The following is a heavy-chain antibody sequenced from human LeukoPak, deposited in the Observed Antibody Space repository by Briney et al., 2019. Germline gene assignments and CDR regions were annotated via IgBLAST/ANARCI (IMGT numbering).Heavy chain of an antibody. CDR3: ARGYYGSGSHCCHMDV. CDR1: VGSFSGYY. V-gene: IGHV4-34*01. J-gene: IGHJ6*03. D-gene: IGHD3-10*01. Sequence: PSETLSLTCAVYVGSFSGYYWSWIRQPPGKGLEWIGEIYHSGSTNYNSSLKSRVTISVDTSKNQFSLKLSSVTAADTAVYYCARGYYGSGSHCCHMDVWGKGTTITVSS. CDR2: IYHSGST.